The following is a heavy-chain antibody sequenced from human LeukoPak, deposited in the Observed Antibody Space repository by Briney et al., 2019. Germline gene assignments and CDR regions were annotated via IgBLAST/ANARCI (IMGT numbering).Heavy chain of an antibody. D-gene: IGHD2-2*01. CDR3: AREVPAARRGGYYYYGMDV. J-gene: IGHJ6*02. CDR2: ISAYNGNT. CDR1: GYTFTSNG. V-gene: IGHV1-18*01. Sequence: ASVKVSCKASGYTFTSNGISWVRQAPGQGLEWMGWISAYNGNTNYAQKLQGRVTMTTDTSTSTAYMELRSLRSDDTAVYYCAREVPAARRGGYYYYGMDVWGQGTTVTVSS.